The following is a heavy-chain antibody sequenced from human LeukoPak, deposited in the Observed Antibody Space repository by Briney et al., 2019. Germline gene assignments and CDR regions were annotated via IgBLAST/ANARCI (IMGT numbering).Heavy chain of an antibody. J-gene: IGHJ4*02. CDR1: GFTFSSYA. V-gene: IGHV3-30*01. D-gene: IGHD6-13*01. Sequence: GGSLRLSCAASGFTFSSYAMHWVRQAPGKGLEWVAVISYDGSNKYYADSVKGRFTISRDNSKNTLYLQMNSLRAEDTAVYYCARDPSSSWPDYWGQGTLVTVFS. CDR2: ISYDGSNK. CDR3: ARDPSSSWPDY.